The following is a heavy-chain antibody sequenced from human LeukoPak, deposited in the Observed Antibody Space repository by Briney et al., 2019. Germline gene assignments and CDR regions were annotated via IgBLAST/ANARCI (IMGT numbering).Heavy chain of an antibody. D-gene: IGHD2-15*01. Sequence: GASVKVSCKASGYTFTRYYMHWVRQAPGQGLEWMGWINPNSGGTNYAQKFQGRVTMTRDTSISTAYMELSRLRSDDTAVYYCANSYGSAGAHFDAFDIWGQGTMVTVSS. CDR3: ANSYGSAGAHFDAFDI. J-gene: IGHJ3*02. CDR1: GYTFTRYY. CDR2: INPNSGGT. V-gene: IGHV1-2*02.